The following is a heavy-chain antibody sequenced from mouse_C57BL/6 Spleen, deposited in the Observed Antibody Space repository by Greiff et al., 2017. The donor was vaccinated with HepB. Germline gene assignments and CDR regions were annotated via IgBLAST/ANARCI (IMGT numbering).Heavy chain of an antibody. D-gene: IGHD2-4*01. Sequence: EVKVVESGGGLVKPGGSLKLSCAASGFTFSSYAMSWVRQTPEKRLEWVATISDGGSYTYYPDNVKGRFTISRDNAKNNLYLQMSHLKSEDTAMYYCARGDYDYGFAYWGQGTLVTVSA. J-gene: IGHJ3*01. CDR2: ISDGGSYT. V-gene: IGHV5-4*03. CDR1: GFTFSSYA. CDR3: ARGDYDYGFAY.